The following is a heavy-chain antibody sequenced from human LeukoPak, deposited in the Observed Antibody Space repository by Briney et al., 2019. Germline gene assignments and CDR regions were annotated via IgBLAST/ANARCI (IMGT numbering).Heavy chain of an antibody. J-gene: IGHJ6*03. D-gene: IGHD2-2*01. CDR3: ARGDVVVPAANDNYYYYYMDV. Sequence: ASVRVSCKASGNTFTRYYMHWVRQAPGQGREWMGWINPNSGGTNYAQKFQGRVTMTRDTSISTAYMELSRLRSDDTAVYYCARGDVVVPAANDNYYYYYMDVWGKGTTVTVSS. CDR1: GNTFTRYY. V-gene: IGHV1-2*02. CDR2: INPNSGGT.